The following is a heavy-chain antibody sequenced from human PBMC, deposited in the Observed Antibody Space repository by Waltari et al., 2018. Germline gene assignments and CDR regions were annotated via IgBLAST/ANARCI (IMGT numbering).Heavy chain of an antibody. J-gene: IGHJ5*02. CDR1: GDSSTSSNYY. CDR2: VYYTGST. V-gene: IGHV4-39*02. D-gene: IGHD3-10*01. Sequence: QLQLQESGPRLVKPSETLSLTCSVSGDSSTSSNYYWAWIRQPPGKGLEWIGSVYYTGSTYYKASLKSRVTISVDTSKNYFSLSLTSVTATDTAIYFCARTFMVRTIRSRGWFDPWGQGTLVTVSS. CDR3: ARTFMVRTIRSRGWFDP.